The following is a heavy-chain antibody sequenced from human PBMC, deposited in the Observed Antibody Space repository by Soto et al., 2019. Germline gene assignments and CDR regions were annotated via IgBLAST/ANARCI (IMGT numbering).Heavy chain of an antibody. J-gene: IGHJ4*02. CDR1: GFTFSSYA. Sequence: GGSLRLSCAASGFTFSSYAMSWVRQAPGKGLEWVSAISGSGGSTYYADSVKGRFTISRDNSKNTLYLQMNSLRAEDTAVYYCAKDQVWGSYRYHCFDYWGQGTLVTVSS. CDR3: AKDQVWGSYRYHCFDY. CDR2: ISGSGGST. V-gene: IGHV3-23*01. D-gene: IGHD3-16*02.